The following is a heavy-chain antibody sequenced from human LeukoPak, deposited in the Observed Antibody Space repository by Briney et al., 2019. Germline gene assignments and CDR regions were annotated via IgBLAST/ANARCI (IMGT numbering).Heavy chain of an antibody. CDR3: GSLYSESFDI. J-gene: IGHJ3*02. CDR2: INASGGST. V-gene: IGHV1-46*01. CDR1: GYTFTSHY. D-gene: IGHD1-26*01. Sequence: ASVKVSCKASGYTFTSHYIHWVRQAPGQGLEWVGVINASGGSTRYAQKFQGRVTLTRDTSTSTVYMDLSSLRSEDTAVYYCGSLYSESFDIWGQGTMVIVSS.